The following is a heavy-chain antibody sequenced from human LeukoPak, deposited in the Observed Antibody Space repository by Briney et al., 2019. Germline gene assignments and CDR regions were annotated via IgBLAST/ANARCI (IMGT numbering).Heavy chain of an antibody. CDR1: GFTFSSYG. D-gene: IGHD4-11*01. Sequence: GGSLRLSCAASGFTFSSYGMHWVRQAPGRGLEWVAFIRYDGSNKYYADSVKGRFTISRDNSKNTLYLQMNSLRAEDTAVYYCARENYSNYSFDYWGQGTLVTVSS. J-gene: IGHJ4*02. V-gene: IGHV3-30*02. CDR3: ARENYSNYSFDY. CDR2: IRYDGSNK.